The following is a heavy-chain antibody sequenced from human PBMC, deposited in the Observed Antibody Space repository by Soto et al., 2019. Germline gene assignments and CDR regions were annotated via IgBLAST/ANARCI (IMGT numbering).Heavy chain of an antibody. CDR3: AKDDHYGDLKHYYYYVMDV. V-gene: IGHV3-30*18. Sequence: GGSLRLSCAASGFIFSSYGMHWVRQAPGKGLEWVAVISYDGSNKYYADSVKGRFTISRDNSKNTLYLQMNSLRAEDTAVYYCAKDDHYGDLKHYYYYVMDVWAKGPRSPSP. CDR2: ISYDGSNK. CDR1: GFIFSSYG. D-gene: IGHD4-17*01. J-gene: IGHJ6*02.